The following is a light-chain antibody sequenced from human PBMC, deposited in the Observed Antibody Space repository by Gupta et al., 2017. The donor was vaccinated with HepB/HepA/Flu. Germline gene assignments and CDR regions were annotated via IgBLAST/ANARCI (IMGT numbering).Light chain of an antibody. V-gene: IGKV3-15*01. J-gene: IGKJ2*01. CDR3: QQYNSRTPYT. Sequence: EIVMTQSPATLSVSPGERATLSCRASQSVSSNLAWYQQKPGQAPRLLIYGASTRATGIPTRVSGSGSGTEFTLTISSLQSEDFAVYDCQQYNSRTPYTFGQGTKLEIK. CDR2: GAS. CDR1: QSVSSN.